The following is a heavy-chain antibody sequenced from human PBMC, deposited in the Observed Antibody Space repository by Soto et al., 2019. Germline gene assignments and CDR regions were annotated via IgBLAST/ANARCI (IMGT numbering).Heavy chain of an antibody. CDR2: IYATGTT. CDR3: VRDGTKTLRDWFDP. Sequence: SETLPLTCTVSGASISGFYWSWIRKSAGKGLEWIGRIYATGTTDYNPSLKSRVMMSVDTSKKQFSLKLRSVTAADTAVYYCVRDGTKTLRDWFDPWGQGISVTVSS. V-gene: IGHV4-4*07. CDR1: GASISGFY. D-gene: IGHD1-1*01. J-gene: IGHJ5*02.